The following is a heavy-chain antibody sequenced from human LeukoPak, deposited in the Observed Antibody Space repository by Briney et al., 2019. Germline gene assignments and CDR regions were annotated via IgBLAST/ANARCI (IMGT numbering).Heavy chain of an antibody. Sequence: GASVKVSCKASGSTFTSYGISWVRQAPGQGLEGMGWISAYNGNTNYAQKLQGRVTMTTDTSTSTAYMELRSLGSDDTAVYYCAREGYYDSSGMYYSDYWGQGTLVTVSS. D-gene: IGHD3-22*01. CDR3: AREGYYDSSGMYYSDY. CDR1: GSTFTSYG. V-gene: IGHV1-18*01. J-gene: IGHJ4*02. CDR2: ISAYNGNT.